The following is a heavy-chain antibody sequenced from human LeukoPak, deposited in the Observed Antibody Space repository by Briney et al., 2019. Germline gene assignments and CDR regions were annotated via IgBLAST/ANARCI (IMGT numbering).Heavy chain of an antibody. Sequence: GGSLRLSCAASGFTFSDYYMSWIRQAPGKGLEWLSYIISTGGTIYYADSVKGRLTISRDNAKNSLYLQMNSLRAEDTAVYYCAGYSSGWFGAFHIWGQGTMVTVSS. J-gene: IGHJ3*02. CDR2: IISTGGTI. D-gene: IGHD6-19*01. CDR1: GFTFSDYY. V-gene: IGHV3-11*04. CDR3: AGYSSGWFGAFHI.